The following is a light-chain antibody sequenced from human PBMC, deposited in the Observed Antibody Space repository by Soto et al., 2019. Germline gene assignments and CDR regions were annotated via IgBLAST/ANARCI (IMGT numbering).Light chain of an antibody. Sequence: EIVLTQFPDTLSLSPGERATLPCRASQSVSSSSLAWYQQKRGQAPRLLIHGASSRATGIPDRFSGSGSGTDFTLTISRLEPEDFAVYYCQQYGSSPRTFGQGTKVDIK. V-gene: IGKV3-20*01. CDR2: GAS. J-gene: IGKJ1*01. CDR3: QQYGSSPRT. CDR1: QSVSSSS.